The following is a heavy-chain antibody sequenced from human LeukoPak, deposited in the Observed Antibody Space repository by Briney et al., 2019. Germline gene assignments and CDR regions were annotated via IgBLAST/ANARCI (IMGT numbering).Heavy chain of an antibody. D-gene: IGHD3-3*01. Sequence: GGSLRLSCAASGFTVSTNYMSWVRXAPGKXLEWVANMNQDGSERYYVDSVKGRSTISRDNAKKSLYLQMNSLRAEDTALYYCARGLEWLDYWGQGTLVTVSS. J-gene: IGHJ4*02. CDR3: ARGLEWLDY. V-gene: IGHV3-7*05. CDR2: MNQDGSER. CDR1: GFTVSTNY.